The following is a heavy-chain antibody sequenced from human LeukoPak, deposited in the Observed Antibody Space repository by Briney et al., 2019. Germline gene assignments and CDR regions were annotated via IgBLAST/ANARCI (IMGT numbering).Heavy chain of an antibody. D-gene: IGHD3-22*01. J-gene: IGHJ4*02. Sequence: WASVKVSCKASGYTFTSYGIGWVRQAPGQGLEWMGWISAYNGNTNYAQKLQGRVTMTTDTSTSTAYMELRSLRSDDTAVYYCARVPNGITMIVVVPKTYFDYWGQGTLVTVSS. CDR1: GYTFTSYG. CDR2: ISAYNGNT. CDR3: ARVPNGITMIVVVPKTYFDY. V-gene: IGHV1-18*01.